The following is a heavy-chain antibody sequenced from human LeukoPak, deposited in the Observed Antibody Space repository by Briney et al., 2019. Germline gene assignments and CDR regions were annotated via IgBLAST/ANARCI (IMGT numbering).Heavy chain of an antibody. J-gene: IGHJ4*02. CDR1: GFTFTSYD. CDR2: MNPDSGNT. Sequence: ASVKVSCKASGFTFTSYDIYWVRQATGQGLEWMGWMNPDSGNTAYAQKFQGRVTMTRDTSTSTVYMELSSLRSEDTAVYYCARGDFWSGLDYWGQGTLVTVSS. V-gene: IGHV1-8*01. CDR3: ARGDFWSGLDY. D-gene: IGHD3-3*01.